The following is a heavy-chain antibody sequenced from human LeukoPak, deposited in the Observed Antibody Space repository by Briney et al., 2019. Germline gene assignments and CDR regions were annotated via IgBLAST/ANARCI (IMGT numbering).Heavy chain of an antibody. V-gene: IGHV3-30*01. Sequence: PGRSLRLSCAASGFTFSSYAMHWGRQAPGKGLEWVAVISYDGSNIYYVDSVKGGFTISRDNSKNTLYLQMNSLRAEDTAVYYCARDHPVAPFDYWGQGTLVTVSS. CDR2: ISYDGSNI. J-gene: IGHJ4*02. CDR1: GFTFSSYA. D-gene: IGHD2-21*01. CDR3: ARDHPVAPFDY.